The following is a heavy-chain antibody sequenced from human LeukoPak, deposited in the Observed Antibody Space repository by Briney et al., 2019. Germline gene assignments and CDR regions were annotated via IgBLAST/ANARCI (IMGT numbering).Heavy chain of an antibody. CDR2: ISRSSSSI. V-gene: IGHV3-21*01. J-gene: IGHJ3*02. CDR3: ARGTGRFMFDI. CDR1: GFTFSNYN. D-gene: IGHD3-3*01. Sequence: PGGSLRLSCAASGFTFSNYNMNWVSQAPGKGLEWVSSISRSSSSIYYADSVKGRFTISRDNAKNSLYLQMNSLRAEDTAVYYCARGTGRFMFDIWGQGTMVTVSS.